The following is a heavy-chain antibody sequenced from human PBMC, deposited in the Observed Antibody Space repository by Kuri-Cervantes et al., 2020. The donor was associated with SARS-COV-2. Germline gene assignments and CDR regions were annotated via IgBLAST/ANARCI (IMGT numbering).Heavy chain of an antibody. D-gene: IGHD5-18*01. CDR2: INPNSGGT. Sequence: ASVKVSCKASGYTFTGHYMHWVRQAPGQGLEWMGWINPNSGGTNSAQRLQGRATVTRDTSFNTVYVELSMLRSDDTAVYYCARERRTDGYRDGFDLWGQGTLVTVSS. J-gene: IGHJ4*02. CDR1: GYTFTGHY. CDR3: ARERRTDGYRDGFDL. V-gene: IGHV1-2*02.